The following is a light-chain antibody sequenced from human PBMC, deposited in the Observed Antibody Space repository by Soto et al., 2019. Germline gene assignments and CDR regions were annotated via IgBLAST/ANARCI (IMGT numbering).Light chain of an antibody. CDR1: SSDVGGYNY. V-gene: IGLV2-8*01. Sequence: QSALTQPPSASGSPGQSVTISCTGTSSDVGGYNYVSWYQQHPGKAPKLMISEVSKRPSGVPDRFSGSKSGNTASLTVSGLQAEDEAVYFCSSYAGTHGGVFRRETKDRP. J-gene: IGLJ2*01. CDR3: SSYAGTHGGV. CDR2: EVS.